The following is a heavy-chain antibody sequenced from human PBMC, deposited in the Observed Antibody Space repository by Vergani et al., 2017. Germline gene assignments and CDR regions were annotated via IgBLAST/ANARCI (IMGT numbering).Heavy chain of an antibody. Sequence: EVQLLESGGSLKQPGGSVRLSCAASGFTFSTYAMHWVRQAPGKGLEWVSALTGGGGSTYYADSFKGRFNISRDSSRATLHLQMNSLRPGDTATYYCVEDAGSYANIFATWGAGTLVTVS. CDR2: LTGGGGST. CDR1: GFTFSTYA. D-gene: IGHD1-26*01. J-gene: IGHJ5*02. V-gene: IGHV3-23*01. CDR3: VEDAGSYANIFAT.